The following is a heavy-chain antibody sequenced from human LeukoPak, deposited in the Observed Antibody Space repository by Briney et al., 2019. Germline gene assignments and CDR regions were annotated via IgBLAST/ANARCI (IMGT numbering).Heavy chain of an antibody. D-gene: IGHD6-19*01. J-gene: IGHJ4*02. CDR1: GFTFSSYA. V-gene: IGHV3-64*01. CDR3: ARARLNSGWYDY. CDR2: ISSNGVST. Sequence: GGSLRLSCAASGFTFSSYAMHWVRQAPGKGLEYLSAISSNGVSTYYANSVKGRFIISRDNSKNTLYLQMGSLRAEDMAVYYCARARLNSGWYDYWGQGTLVTVSS.